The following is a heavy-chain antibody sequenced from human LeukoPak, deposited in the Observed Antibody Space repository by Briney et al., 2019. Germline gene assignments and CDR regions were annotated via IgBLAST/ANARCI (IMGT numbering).Heavy chain of an antibody. CDR3: ARGSTRIDLAWFDP. CDR1: GGSVSSGSYY. CDR2: IYYSGST. J-gene: IGHJ5*02. D-gene: IGHD3/OR15-3a*01. Sequence: PSETLSLTCTVSGGSVSSGSYYWGWIRQPPGKGLEWIGNIYYSGSTYYNPSLKSRVTISVETSKNQFSLKLSSVTAADTAVYYCARGSTRIDLAWFDPWGQGTLVTVSS. V-gene: IGHV4-39*07.